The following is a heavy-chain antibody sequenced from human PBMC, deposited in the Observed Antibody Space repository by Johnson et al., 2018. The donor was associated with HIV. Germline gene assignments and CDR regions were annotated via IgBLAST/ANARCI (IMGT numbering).Heavy chain of an antibody. J-gene: IGHJ3*02. CDR2: INSDGSST. CDR3: ARVGSSWGRDAFDI. Sequence: VQLVESGGGVVQPGGSLRLSCAASGFTFSSYWMHWVRQAPGKGLVWVSRINSDGSSTRYADSVKGRFTISRDNAKNTLHLQMNSLRAEDTAVYYCARVGSSWGRDAFDIWGQGTMVTVSS. D-gene: IGHD6-13*01. CDR1: GFTFSSYW. V-gene: IGHV3-74*02.